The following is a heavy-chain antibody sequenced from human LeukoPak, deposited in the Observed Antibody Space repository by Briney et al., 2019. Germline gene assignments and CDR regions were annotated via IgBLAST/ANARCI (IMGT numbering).Heavy chain of an antibody. CDR2: ISGSGGST. CDR1: GFTFSSYA. D-gene: IGHD3-10*01. V-gene: IGHV3-23*01. J-gene: IGHJ3*02. Sequence: PGGSLRLSCAASGFTFSSYAMSWVRQAPGKGLEWVSAISGSGGSTYYADSVKGRFTIPRDNSKNTLYLQMNSLRAEDTAVYYCAKVVRGVLLTGAFDIWGQGTMVTVSS. CDR3: AKVVRGVLLTGAFDI.